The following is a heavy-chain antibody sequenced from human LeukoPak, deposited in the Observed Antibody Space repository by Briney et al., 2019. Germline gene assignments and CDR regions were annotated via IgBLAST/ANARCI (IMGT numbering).Heavy chain of an antibody. Sequence: PSETLSLTCSVSGASITSDTYCWAGIRQPPGEGLESLASVYADGRTYYDPSLQSRVSISVDTSRNQISLKLSSVTAADTAVYFCASRYCPTPDYFFLGEFGGQATLVTVSS. CDR1: GASITSDTYC. D-gene: IGHD2-8*01. CDR3: ASRYCPTPDYFFLGEF. CDR2: VYADGRT. J-gene: IGHJ4*02. V-gene: IGHV4-39*01.